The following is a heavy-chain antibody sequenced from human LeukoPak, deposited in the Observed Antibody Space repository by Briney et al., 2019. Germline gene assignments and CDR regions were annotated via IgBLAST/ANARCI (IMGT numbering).Heavy chain of an antibody. Sequence: SETLSLTCAVSGGSISSYYWSWIRQPPGKGLEWIGYIYYSGSTNYNPSLKSRVTISVDTSKNQFSLKLSSVTAADTAVYYCASSNWLLTPFDCWGQGTLVTVSS. D-gene: IGHD3-9*01. CDR3: ASSNWLLTPFDC. J-gene: IGHJ4*02. V-gene: IGHV4-59*01. CDR2: IYYSGST. CDR1: GGSISSYY.